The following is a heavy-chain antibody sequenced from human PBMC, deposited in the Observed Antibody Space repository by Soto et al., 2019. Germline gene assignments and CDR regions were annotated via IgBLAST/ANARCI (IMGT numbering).Heavy chain of an antibody. Sequence: PGGSLRLACAASGFPFNNAWINWVRQVPGKGLEWVGRVKSKADGGSGDYAAPVKGRFVVSRDDSKDIVYLQMSSLKIEDTGVYYCTTDSRTTLPEIRFDYWGHGTQVTVSS. D-gene: IGHD1-26*01. CDR1: GFPFNNAW. J-gene: IGHJ4*01. CDR3: TTDSRTTLPEIRFDY. V-gene: IGHV3-15*07. CDR2: VKSKADGGSG.